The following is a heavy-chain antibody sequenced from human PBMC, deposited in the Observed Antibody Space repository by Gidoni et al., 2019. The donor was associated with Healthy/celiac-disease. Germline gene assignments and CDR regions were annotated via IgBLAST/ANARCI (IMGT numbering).Heavy chain of an antibody. CDR2: INPSGGST. CDR3: ARGGPPDIVATLFDY. J-gene: IGHJ4*02. Sequence: QVQLVQSGAEVKKPGASVKVSCKASGYTFTSYYMHWVRQAPGQGLEWMGIINPSGGSTSYAQKFQGRVTMTRDTSTSTVYMELSSLRSEDTAVYYCARGGPPDIVATLFDYWGQGTLVTVSS. CDR1: GYTFTSYY. V-gene: IGHV1-46*01. D-gene: IGHD5-12*01.